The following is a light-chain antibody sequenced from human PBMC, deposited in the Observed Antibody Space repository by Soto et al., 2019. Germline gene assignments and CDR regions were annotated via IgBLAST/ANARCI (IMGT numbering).Light chain of an antibody. J-gene: IGKJ4*01. CDR2: GAS. CDR3: QQDSSWPLT. CDR1: QDIRSS. V-gene: IGKV3-15*01. Sequence: EIVMTQSPATLSVSPGERVTLHCRASQDIRSSLAWYQQKPGQAPRLLIYGASIRATGVPATFSGSGSGTEFTLSISSLQSEHLGVYYCQQDSSWPLTFGGGTKVDIK.